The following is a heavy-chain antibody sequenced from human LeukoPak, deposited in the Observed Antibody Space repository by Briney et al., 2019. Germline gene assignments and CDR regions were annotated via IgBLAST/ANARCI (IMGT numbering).Heavy chain of an antibody. CDR1: GGSISSLNL. CDR3: AGLEGRYSTDWFYFFDY. V-gene: IGHV4-4*02. J-gene: IGHJ4*02. D-gene: IGHD6-19*01. CDR2: MYLDGRT. Sequence: SETLSLTCAVSGGSISSLNLWSWLRQPPGKGLEWVGEMYLDGRTNFHPSVRGRVTIFIDKPKNQLSLQLTSVTAADTDVYYCAGLEGRYSTDWFYFFDYWGQGALVTVSS.